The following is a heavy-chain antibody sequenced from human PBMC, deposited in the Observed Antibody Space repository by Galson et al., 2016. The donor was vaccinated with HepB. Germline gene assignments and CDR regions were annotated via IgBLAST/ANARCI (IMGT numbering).Heavy chain of an antibody. Sequence: SLRLSCAVSGFTFSSSGMHWVRQAPGKGLEWVAVIWYDGSNKYYGDSVKGRFTISRDNSKNTLYLQMDSLRAEDTGTYYCMRGGDRYNWKDDLNWFGPWGQGTLVIVSS. D-gene: IGHD1-1*01. CDR3: MRGGDRYNWKDDLNWFGP. J-gene: IGHJ5*02. V-gene: IGHV3-33*01. CDR1: GFTFSSSG. CDR2: IWYDGSNK.